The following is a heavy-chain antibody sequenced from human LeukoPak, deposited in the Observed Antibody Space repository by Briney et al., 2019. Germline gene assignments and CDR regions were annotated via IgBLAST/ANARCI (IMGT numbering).Heavy chain of an antibody. J-gene: IGHJ4*02. D-gene: IGHD3-22*01. Sequence: GGSLRLSCAASGFTFSDYYMSWIRQAPGKGLEWVSYISSSGSTIYYADSVKGRFTISRDNAKNSLYLQMNSLRAEDTAVYYCARDIGLPMIDAAGFDYWGQGTLVTVSS. CDR1: GFTFSDYY. CDR3: ARDIGLPMIDAAGFDY. V-gene: IGHV3-11*01. CDR2: ISSSGSTI.